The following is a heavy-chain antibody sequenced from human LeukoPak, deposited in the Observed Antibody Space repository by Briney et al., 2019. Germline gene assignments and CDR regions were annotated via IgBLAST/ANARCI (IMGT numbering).Heavy chain of an antibody. CDR2: ISHDSGVR. D-gene: IGHD2-15*01. CDR1: GFIFSRDS. J-gene: IGHJ4*02. Sequence: PGGSLRLSCEASGFIFSRDSMNWVRQAPGKGLEWISYISHDSGVRYYADSVRGRFTISRDNAKNSLHLQMHSLGAEDTAVYYCVRDNPRCCGVVPANIDDYWGQGTLVTVSS. CDR3: VRDNPRCCGVVPANIDDY. V-gene: IGHV3-48*01.